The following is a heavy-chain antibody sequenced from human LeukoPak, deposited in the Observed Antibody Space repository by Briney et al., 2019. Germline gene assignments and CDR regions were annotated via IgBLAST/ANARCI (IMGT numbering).Heavy chain of an antibody. CDR1: GFTFSSYS. J-gene: IGHJ4*02. V-gene: IGHV3-21*01. CDR3: ARIGGDSFNFDY. CDR2: ISISSRYI. Sequence: PGRSLSLSCAPSGFTFSSYSMNWVRQAAGKGLEWVSSISISSRYIYYADSVNGRFTTSRDNAEKSLYLQRSSLRAEDTAVYYCARIGGDSFNFDYWGQGTLVTVSS. D-gene: IGHD2-21*02.